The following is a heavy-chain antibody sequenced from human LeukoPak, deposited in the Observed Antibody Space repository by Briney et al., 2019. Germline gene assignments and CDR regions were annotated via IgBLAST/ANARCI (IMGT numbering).Heavy chain of an antibody. CDR2: IRSKAYGGTT. D-gene: IGHD3-16*02. Sequence: GGSLRLSCAASGFTFSSYAMSWVRQAPGKGLEWVGFIRSKAYGGTTEYAASVKGRFTISRDDSKSIAYLQMNSLKTEDTAVYYCTRGSSGPFDYWGQGTLVTVSS. CDR1: GFTFSSYA. V-gene: IGHV3-49*04. J-gene: IGHJ4*02. CDR3: TRGSSGPFDY.